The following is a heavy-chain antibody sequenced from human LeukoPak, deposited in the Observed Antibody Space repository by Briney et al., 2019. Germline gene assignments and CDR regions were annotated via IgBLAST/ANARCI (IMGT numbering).Heavy chain of an antibody. CDR3: ARDLGEYSSGWYDYYYGMDV. J-gene: IGHJ6*02. V-gene: IGHV1-18*01. D-gene: IGHD6-19*01. CDR1: GYTFTSYG. Sequence: GASVKVSCKASGYTFTSYGISWVRQAPGQGLEWMGWISAYNGNTNYAQKLQGRVTMTTDTSTSTAYMELRSLRSDDTAVYYCARDLGEYSSGWYDYYYGMDVWGQGTTVTVSS. CDR2: ISAYNGNT.